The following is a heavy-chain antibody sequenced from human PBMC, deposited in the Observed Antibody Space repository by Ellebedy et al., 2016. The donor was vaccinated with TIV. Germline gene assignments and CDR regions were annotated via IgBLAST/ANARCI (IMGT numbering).Heavy chain of an antibody. CDR1: GFTFSSYS. V-gene: IGHV3-21*01. Sequence: GGSLRLSXAASGFTFSSYSMNWVRQAPGKGLEWVSSISSSSSYIYYADSVKGRFTISRDNAKNSLYLQMNSLRAEDTAVYYCAREIGGGLYSSKRFDPWGQGTLVTVSS. CDR3: AREIGGGLYSSKRFDP. CDR2: ISSSSSYI. J-gene: IGHJ5*02. D-gene: IGHD6-13*01.